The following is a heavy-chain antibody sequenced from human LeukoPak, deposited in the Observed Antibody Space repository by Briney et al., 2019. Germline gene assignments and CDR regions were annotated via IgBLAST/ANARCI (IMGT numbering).Heavy chain of an antibody. V-gene: IGHV1-2*02. CDR3: ARDLGDSSGYTNWFDP. CDR1: GYTFTGYY. J-gene: IGHJ5*02. CDR2: INPNSGGT. Sequence: ASVKVSCKAPGYTFTGYYMHWVRQAPGQGLEWMGWINPNSGGTNYAQKFQGRVTMTRDTSISTAYMELSRLRSDDTAVYYCARDLGDSSGYTNWFDPWGQGTLVTVSS. D-gene: IGHD3-22*01.